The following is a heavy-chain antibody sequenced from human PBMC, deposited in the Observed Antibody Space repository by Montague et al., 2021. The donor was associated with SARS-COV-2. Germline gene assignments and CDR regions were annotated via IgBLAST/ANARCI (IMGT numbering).Heavy chain of an antibody. CDR1: GASVSSTNW. D-gene: IGHD3-22*01. J-gene: IGHJ4*02. CDR2: ISHRGTA. CDR3: ARFSYDNTGYPRGFDF. Sequence: SETLSLTCTVSGASVSSTNWWSCVRQPPGKGLEWVGEISHRGTANYSPSLKSRATMSVDESGDQFFLKLSSVTAADTAVYYCARFSYDNTGYPRGFDFWGQGALVTVSS. V-gene: IGHV4-4*02.